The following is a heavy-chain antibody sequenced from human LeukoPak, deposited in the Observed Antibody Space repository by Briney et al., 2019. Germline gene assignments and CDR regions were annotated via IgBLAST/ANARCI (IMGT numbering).Heavy chain of an antibody. CDR1: GFTFSSYA. D-gene: IGHD3-16*01. V-gene: IGHV3-30*04. J-gene: IGHJ4*02. CDR2: ISYDGSNK. CDR3: ARDGVEKSRIYYFDY. Sequence: PGGSLRLSCAASGFTFSSYAMSWVRQAPGKGLEWVAVISYDGSNKYYADSVKGRFTISRDNSKNTLYLQMDSLSAEDTAVYYCARDGVEKSRIYYFDYWGQGTLVTVSS.